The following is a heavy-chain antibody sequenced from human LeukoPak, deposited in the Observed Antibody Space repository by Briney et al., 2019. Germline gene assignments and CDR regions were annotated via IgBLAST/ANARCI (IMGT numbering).Heavy chain of an antibody. Sequence: ASVKVSCKASGFMFTKYDINWVRQASGQRLEWMGWMNPNTGSTGYAQTFQGRVTMTRDTATSTAYMELRGLRSEDTAVYYCVRDGEGVAISVNYWFDPRGQGTLVTVSS. CDR3: VRDGEGVAISVNYWFDP. CDR2: MNPNTGST. D-gene: IGHD3-10*01. V-gene: IGHV1-8*01. J-gene: IGHJ5*02. CDR1: GFMFTKYD.